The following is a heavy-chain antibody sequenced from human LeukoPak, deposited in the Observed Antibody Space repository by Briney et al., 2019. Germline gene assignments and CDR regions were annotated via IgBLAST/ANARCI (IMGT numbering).Heavy chain of an antibody. CDR3: ARDGSGSYYGY. Sequence: AWTLRLSCAASGFTFSSYWMSWVRQAPGQGLEWVANIKQDGSEKYYVDSVKGRFTISRDNAKNSLYLQMNSLRAEDTAVYYCARDGSGSYYGYWGQGTLVTVSS. D-gene: IGHD3-10*01. CDR1: GFTFSSYW. CDR2: IKQDGSEK. V-gene: IGHV3-7*01. J-gene: IGHJ4*02.